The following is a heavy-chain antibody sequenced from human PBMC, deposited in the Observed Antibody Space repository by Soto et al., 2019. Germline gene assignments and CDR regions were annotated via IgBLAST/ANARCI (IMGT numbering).Heavy chain of an antibody. J-gene: IGHJ4*02. CDR2: IYYSGST. CDR3: ARDRGGVVPAALYYFDY. V-gene: IGHV4-31*03. Sequence: QVQLQESGPGLVKPSQTLSLTCTVSGGSISSGGYHWSWIRQHPGKGLEWIGYIYYSGSTYYNPSLKSRVTISVDTSKNQFSLKLSSVTAADTAVYYCARDRGGVVPAALYYFDYWGQGTLVTVSS. CDR1: GGSISSGGYH. D-gene: IGHD2-2*01.